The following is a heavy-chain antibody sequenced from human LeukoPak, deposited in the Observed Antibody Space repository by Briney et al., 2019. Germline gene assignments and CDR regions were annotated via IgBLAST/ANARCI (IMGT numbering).Heavy chain of an antibody. CDR1: ADSITSGY. CDR3: AGRGQRYFRD. V-gene: IGHV4-59*08. J-gene: IGHJ1*01. Sequence: SETLSLTCNITADSITSGYWSWIHQSPAKELQWIGYIYGIENTDYNPSLKSRVTLSLDTSKNQLSLKLTAVSAADTAVYYCAGRGQRYFRDWGQGTLVTVSS. CDR2: IYGIENT.